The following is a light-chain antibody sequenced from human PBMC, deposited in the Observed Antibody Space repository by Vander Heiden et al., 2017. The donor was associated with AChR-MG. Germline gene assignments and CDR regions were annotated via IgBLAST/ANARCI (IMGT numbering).Light chain of an antibody. J-gene: IGKJ1*01. CDR2: KAS. V-gene: IGKV1-5*03. Sequence: DIQMTQSPPTLPASVGARVTITCRASQSLTTWLAWYQQKPGKAPKLLIYKASSLQSGVPSRCSGSGSGTDFTLTISSLQPDDFATYYCQQDNSYPWTFGQGTKVEIK. CDR1: QSLTTW. CDR3: QQDNSYPWT.